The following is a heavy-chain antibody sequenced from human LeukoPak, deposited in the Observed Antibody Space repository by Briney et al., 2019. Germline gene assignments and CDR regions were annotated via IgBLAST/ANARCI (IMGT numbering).Heavy chain of an antibody. V-gene: IGHV4-34*01. Sequence: PETPSLTCAVSRGSLSGYYWSWIRQPPGKGLWWIGELYQIGSTTYNPSLKCRVTISVDTSKNQLSLKLSSVSAADTAVYYCARQDSSYWGQGTLVTVSS. D-gene: IGHD3-22*01. CDR2: LYQIGST. CDR3: ARQDSSY. CDR1: RGSLSGYY. J-gene: IGHJ4*02.